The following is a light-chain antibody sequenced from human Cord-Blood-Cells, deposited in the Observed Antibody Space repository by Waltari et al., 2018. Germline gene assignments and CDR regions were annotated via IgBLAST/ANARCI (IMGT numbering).Light chain of an antibody. J-gene: IGLJ2*01. CDR3: QAWDSSTAV. CDR1: KLGDKY. CDR2: QDS. Sequence: SYELTQPPSVSVSPGQTASITCSGAKLGDKYACWYQQKPGQSPVLVIYQDSKRPSGIPERFSCSNSGNTATLTISGTQAMDEADYYCQAWDSSTAVFGGGTKLTVL. V-gene: IGLV3-1*01.